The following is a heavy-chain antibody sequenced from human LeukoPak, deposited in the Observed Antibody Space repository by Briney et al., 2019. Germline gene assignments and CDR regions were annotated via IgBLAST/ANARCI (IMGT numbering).Heavy chain of an antibody. CDR1: GFDFRMSG. V-gene: IGHV3-33*01. CDR2: IWSNGKRQ. D-gene: IGHD4-23*01. Sequence: GTSLRLSCAASGFDFRMSGIHWVRQAPGKGLEWVAFIWSNGKRQDYADSVKGRFTISRDNSRNTLFLQMNSLRDEDTAMYYCVRDPPNGGFAFALWGQGTMVTVSA. J-gene: IGHJ3*01. CDR3: VRDPPNGGFAFAL.